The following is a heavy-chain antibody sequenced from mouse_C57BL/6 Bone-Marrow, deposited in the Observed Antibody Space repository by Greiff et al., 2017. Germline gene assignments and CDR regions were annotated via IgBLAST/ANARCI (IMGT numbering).Heavy chain of an antibody. J-gene: IGHJ2*01. V-gene: IGHV1-53*01. CDR2: INPSNGGT. Sequence: VKLQQPGTALVKPGASVKLSCKASGYTFTSSWMPWVKQRPGQGLEWIGNINPSNGGTNYNEKFKSKATLTVDKSSSTAYMQLSSLPSEDSAVCYCAGGGHYDFDYWGQGTPRTVSS. D-gene: IGHD2-1*01. CDR3: AGGGHYDFDY. CDR1: GYTFTSSW.